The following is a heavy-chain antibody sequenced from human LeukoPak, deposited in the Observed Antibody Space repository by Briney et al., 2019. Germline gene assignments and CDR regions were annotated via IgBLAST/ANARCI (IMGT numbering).Heavy chain of an antibody. V-gene: IGHV3-23*01. Sequence: PGGSLRLSCAASGFTFSNYAMTWVRQAPGKGLEWVAFISQSGCRSTDYAGSGRGRFTISRDNSKNTLYLQMNSLRAEDTAVYHCARDLGCSTSSCRYNWFDPWGQGTLVTVSS. D-gene: IGHD2-2*01. CDR2: ISQSGCRST. CDR3: ARDLGCSTSSCRYNWFDP. J-gene: IGHJ5*02. CDR1: GFTFSNYA.